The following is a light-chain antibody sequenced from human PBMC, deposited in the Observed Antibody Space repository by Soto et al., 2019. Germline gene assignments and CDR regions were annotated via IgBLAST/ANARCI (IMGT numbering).Light chain of an antibody. CDR3: CLYACRSYV. CDR1: SSDVGSYHL. Sequence: QSALTQPDSVSGSPGQSITISCTGTSSDVGSYHLVSWYQQHPGKAPKPMIYEVSKRPPGVSHSFSGSKSGNTSSLTISGLQAEDDGDYYCCLYACRSYVSGTGTQRTVL. V-gene: IGLV2-23*02. J-gene: IGLJ1*01. CDR2: EVS.